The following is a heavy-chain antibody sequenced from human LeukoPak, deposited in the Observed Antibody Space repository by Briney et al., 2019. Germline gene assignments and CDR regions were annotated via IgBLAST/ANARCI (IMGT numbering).Heavy chain of an antibody. CDR3: ASVTKSDAFDI. D-gene: IGHD4-17*01. Sequence: PGGSLRLSCAAPGFTFSSYWMSWARQAPGKGLEWVANIKQDGSEKYYVDSVKGRFTISRDNAKNSLYLQMNSLRAEDTAVYYCASVTKSDAFDIWGQGTMVTVSS. J-gene: IGHJ3*02. V-gene: IGHV3-7*01. CDR1: GFTFSSYW. CDR2: IKQDGSEK.